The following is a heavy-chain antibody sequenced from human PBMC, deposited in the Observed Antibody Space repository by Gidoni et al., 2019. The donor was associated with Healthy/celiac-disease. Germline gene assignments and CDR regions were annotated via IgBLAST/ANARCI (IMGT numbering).Heavy chain of an antibody. CDR1: GGSISSSSYY. Sequence: QLQLQESGPGLVKPSETLSLTCTVSGGSISSSSYYWGWIRQPPGKGLEWIGSIYYSGSTYYNPSLKSRVTISVDTSKNQFSLKLSSVTAADTAVYYCARRPSAARPIDYGGQGTLVTVSS. CDR3: ARRPSAARPIDY. V-gene: IGHV4-39*01. D-gene: IGHD6-6*01. J-gene: IGHJ4*02. CDR2: IYYSGST.